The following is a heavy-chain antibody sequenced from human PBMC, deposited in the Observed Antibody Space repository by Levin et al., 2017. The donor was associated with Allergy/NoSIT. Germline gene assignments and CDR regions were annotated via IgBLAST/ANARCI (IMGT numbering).Heavy chain of an antibody. V-gene: IGHV4-61*01. CDR2: IYYSGST. Sequence: KASETLSLTCTVSGGSVSSGSYYWSWIRQPPGKGLEWIGYIYYSGSTNYNPSLKSRVTISVDTSKNQFSLKLSSVTAADTAVYYCARGVRYSSGWSRDNHLDYFDYWGQGPLVTVSS. J-gene: IGHJ4*02. D-gene: IGHD6-19*01. CDR1: GGSVSSGSYY. CDR3: ARGVRYSSGWSRDNHLDYFDY.